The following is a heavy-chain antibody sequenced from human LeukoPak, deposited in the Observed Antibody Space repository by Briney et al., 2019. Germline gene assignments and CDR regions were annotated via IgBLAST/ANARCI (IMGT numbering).Heavy chain of an antibody. J-gene: IGHJ6*02. V-gene: IGHV4-4*07. D-gene: IGHD5/OR15-5a*01. Sequence: SETLSLTCTVSGGSISGYYWSWIRQSAGKGLEWIGRIYSSGSTNYNPSLKSRATMSVDTSKSHFSLNLGSVTAADTAVYYCARGDSTNQDGDYYGLDVWGQGTTVTVSS. CDR2: IYSSGST. CDR3: ARGDSTNQDGDYYGLDV. CDR1: GGSISGYY.